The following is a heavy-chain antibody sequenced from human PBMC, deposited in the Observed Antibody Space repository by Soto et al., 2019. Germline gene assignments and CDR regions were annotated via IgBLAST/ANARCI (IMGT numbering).Heavy chain of an antibody. Sequence: QVQLQESGPGLVKPSETLSLTCTVSGGSNSSYYWSWIRQPPGKGLEWIGYIFYSGSTNYNPSLKSRVTISVDTSKNQFSLKLSSVTAADTAVYYCARRYGSGFDFWGQGTLVTVSS. CDR1: GGSNSSYY. D-gene: IGHD3-10*01. CDR3: ARRYGSGFDF. J-gene: IGHJ4*02. V-gene: IGHV4-59*08. CDR2: IFYSGST.